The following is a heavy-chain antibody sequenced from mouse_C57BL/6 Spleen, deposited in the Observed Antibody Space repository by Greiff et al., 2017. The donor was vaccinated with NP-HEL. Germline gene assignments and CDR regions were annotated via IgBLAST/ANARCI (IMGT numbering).Heavy chain of an antibody. CDR2: IRNKANGYTT. Sequence: EVKLEESGGGLVQPGGSLSLSCAASGFTFTDYYMSWVRQPPGKALEWLGFIRNKANGYTTEYSASVKGRFTISRDNSQSILYLQMNALRAEDSATYYCARFIRLRGFDYWGQGTTLTVSS. J-gene: IGHJ2*01. V-gene: IGHV7-3*01. CDR1: GFTFTDYY. CDR3: ARFIRLRGFDY. D-gene: IGHD2-4*01.